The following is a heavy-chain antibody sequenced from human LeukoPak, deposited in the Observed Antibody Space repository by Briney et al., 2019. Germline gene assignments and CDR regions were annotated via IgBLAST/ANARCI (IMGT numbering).Heavy chain of an antibody. CDR2: FYYIGST. CDR1: AGSISSYY. Sequence: SETLSLTCTVSAGSISSYYWSWIRQPPGKGLEWFGYFYYIGSTNYNPSLKSRVTISVDTSTNQFSLKLSSVTAADTAVYYCARAQVDDFWSGYYGCPYFDYWGQGTLVTVSS. V-gene: IGHV4-59*01. D-gene: IGHD3-3*01. J-gene: IGHJ4*02. CDR3: ARAQVDDFWSGYYGCPYFDY.